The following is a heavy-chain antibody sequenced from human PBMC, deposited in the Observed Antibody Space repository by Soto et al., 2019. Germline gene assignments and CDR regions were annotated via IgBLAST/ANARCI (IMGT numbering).Heavy chain of an antibody. CDR3: ARERLRFLEWLSPRDYGMDV. CDR1: GFTFSSYS. CDR2: ISSSSTI. J-gene: IGHJ6*02. D-gene: IGHD3-3*01. Sequence: PGGSLRLSCAASGFTFSSYSMNWVRQAPGKGLEWVSYISSSSTIYYADSVKGRFTISRDNAKNSLYLQMNSLRDEDTAVYYCARERLRFLEWLSPRDYGMDVWGQGTTVTVSS. V-gene: IGHV3-48*02.